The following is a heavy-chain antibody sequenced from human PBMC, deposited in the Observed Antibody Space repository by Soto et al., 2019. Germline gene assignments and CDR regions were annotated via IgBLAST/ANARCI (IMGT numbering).Heavy chain of an antibody. CDR3: ATFGIYDFWSGYLHRDAFDV. D-gene: IGHD3-3*01. V-gene: IGHV3-30*03. J-gene: IGHJ3*01. Sequence: HPGGSLRLSCTASGFRFSSYGLHWDRQAPGKGLEWVGIVSYDGSDSYYADSVKGRFTISRDNSNKTMSLQMNSLRTEDTALYYCATFGIYDFWSGYLHRDAFDVWGQGTMVTV. CDR2: VSYDGSDS. CDR1: GFRFSSYG.